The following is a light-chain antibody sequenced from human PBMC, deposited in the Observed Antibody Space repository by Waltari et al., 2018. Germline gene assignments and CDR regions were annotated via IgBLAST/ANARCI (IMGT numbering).Light chain of an antibody. V-gene: IGLV4-69*01. Sequence: QLMLTQSPSASASLGASVRLTCTLSSGHSSYAVAWHQQQPEKGPRYLMKGNSDGSHIKGDGIPDRFSGSSSGAARYLTISSLQSEDEADYYCQTGGFGIWVFGGGTKLTVL. CDR1: SGHSSYA. J-gene: IGLJ3*02. CDR2: GNSDGSH. CDR3: QTGGFGIWV.